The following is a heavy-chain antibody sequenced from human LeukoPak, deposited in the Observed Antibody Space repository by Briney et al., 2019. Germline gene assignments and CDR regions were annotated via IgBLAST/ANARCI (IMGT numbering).Heavy chain of an antibody. D-gene: IGHD7-27*01. V-gene: IGHV3-23*01. J-gene: IGHJ4*02. CDR1: GFTFSSYA. CDR2: ISGSGGST. Sequence: GGSLRLSCAASGFTFSSYAMSWVRQAPEKGLEWVSAISGSGGSTYYADSVKGRFTISRDDSKNTLSLQMNSLRVEDTATYYCARDLAWGAFDYWGQGTLVTVSS. CDR3: ARDLAWGAFDY.